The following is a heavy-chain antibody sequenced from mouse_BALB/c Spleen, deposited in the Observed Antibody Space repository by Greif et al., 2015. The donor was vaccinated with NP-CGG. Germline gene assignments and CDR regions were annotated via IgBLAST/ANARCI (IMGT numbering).Heavy chain of an antibody. Sequence: EVKLVESGGGLVKPGGSLKLSCAASGFTFSSYAMSWVRQTPEKRLEWVATISSGGSYTYYPDSVKGRFTISRDNAKNXLYLQMSSLRSEDTAMYYCAIRENVFDYWGQGTTLTVSS. CDR1: GFTFSSYA. CDR2: ISSGGSYT. CDR3: AIRENVFDY. J-gene: IGHJ2*01. V-gene: IGHV5-9-1*01.